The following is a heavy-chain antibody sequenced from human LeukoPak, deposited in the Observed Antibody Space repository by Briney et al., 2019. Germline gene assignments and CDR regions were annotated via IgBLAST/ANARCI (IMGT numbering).Heavy chain of an antibody. Sequence: GGSLRLSCAASGFTFSNYNMNWVRQAPGKGLEWISSITSTSSYIYYADSVRGRFTISRGNAKNSLYLQMHSLRAEDTALYFCARDPYSGSYGNYYYYYMDVWGQGTLVTVSS. D-gene: IGHD1-26*01. CDR1: GFTFSNYN. CDR2: ITSTSSYI. CDR3: ARDPYSGSYGNYYYYYMDV. J-gene: IGHJ6*03. V-gene: IGHV3-21*01.